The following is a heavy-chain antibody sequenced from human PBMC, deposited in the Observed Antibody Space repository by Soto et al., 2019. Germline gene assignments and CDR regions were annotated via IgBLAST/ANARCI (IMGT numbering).Heavy chain of an antibody. CDR2: INPYNENT. Sequence: QIQLVQSGAEVKKPGASVKVSGKASDYSFSSYAISWVRQAPGQGLEWMGWINPYNENTNYAQKFQGRISMTTDTSTSTAYMELRTLRFDDTATYYCVRDEVTPPALGFDYWGQGTLVTLSS. CDR1: DYSFSSYA. D-gene: IGHD2-21*02. V-gene: IGHV1-18*01. CDR3: VRDEVTPPALGFDY. J-gene: IGHJ4*02.